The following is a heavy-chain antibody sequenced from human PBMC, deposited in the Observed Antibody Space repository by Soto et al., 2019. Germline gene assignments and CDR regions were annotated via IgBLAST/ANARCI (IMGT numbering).Heavy chain of an antibody. CDR2: FYYTGGT. Sequence: KTSETLSLTCTVSGASISISRSYWGWFRQPPGKGLEWIVSFYYTGGTYSTYYNPSLKSRVTISVDTSKSQFSLNLRSVTAADTAVYYCASPRQGNYDFLSGYYALDYWGQGTLVTVSS. CDR3: ASPRQGNYDFLSGYYALDY. D-gene: IGHD3-3*01. J-gene: IGHJ4*02. V-gene: IGHV4-39*01. CDR1: GASISISRSY.